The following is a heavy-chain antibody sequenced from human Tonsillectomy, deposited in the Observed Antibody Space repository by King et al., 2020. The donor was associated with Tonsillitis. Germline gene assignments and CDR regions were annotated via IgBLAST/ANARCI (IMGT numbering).Heavy chain of an antibody. Sequence: VQLVESGGGLVKPGGSLRLSCAASGFTFSDYYMTWLRQAPGKGLEWVSYISSSGSTIYYADSVKGRFTISRDNARNSLYLQMNSQRAEDTAVYYCARDLSGFFGSNAFDIWGQGTMVTVSS. D-gene: IGHD3-3*01. CDR3: ARDLSGFFGSNAFDI. CDR1: GFTFSDYY. J-gene: IGHJ3*02. CDR2: ISSSGSTI. V-gene: IGHV3-11*01.